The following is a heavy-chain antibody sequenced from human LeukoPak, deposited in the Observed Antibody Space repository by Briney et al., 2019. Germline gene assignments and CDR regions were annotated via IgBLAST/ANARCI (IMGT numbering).Heavy chain of an antibody. CDR1: GFTFSSYG. CDR2: IRYDGIYK. Sequence: GGSLRLSCAASGFTFSSYGMHWVRQAPGKGLEWVAFIRYDGIYKYYADSVKGRFTIFRDKSKTTLFLQMDSLRAEDTAVYYCAKDPEKGLAVARLEHWGQGTLVTVSS. V-gene: IGHV3-30*02. J-gene: IGHJ5*02. CDR3: AKDPEKGLAVARLEH. D-gene: IGHD6-19*01.